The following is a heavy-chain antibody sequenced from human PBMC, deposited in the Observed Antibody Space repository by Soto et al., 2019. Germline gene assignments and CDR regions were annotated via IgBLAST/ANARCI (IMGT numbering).Heavy chain of an antibody. J-gene: IGHJ5*02. D-gene: IGHD4-17*01. CDR2: IIPIFGTA. CDR1: GGTFSSYA. V-gene: IGHV1-69*12. Sequence: QVQLVQSGAEVKKPGSSVKVSCKASGGTFSSYAISWVRQAPGQGLEWMGGIIPIFGTANYAQKFQGRVTITADESTSTAYMELSSLRSEDTAVYYCARDSVTTVTTDPYNWYDPWGQGTLVTVSS. CDR3: ARDSVTTVTTDPYNWYDP.